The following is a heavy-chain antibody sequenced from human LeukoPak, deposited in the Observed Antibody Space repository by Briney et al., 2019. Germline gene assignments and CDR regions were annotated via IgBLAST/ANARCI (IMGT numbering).Heavy chain of an antibody. CDR1: GFTFSSYW. CDR3: TTDGLY. CDR2: IRSKANSYAT. Sequence: PGGSLRLSCVVSGFTFSSYWMSWVRQASGKGLEWVGRIRSKANSYATAYAASVKGRFTISRDDSKNTAYLQMNSLKTEDTAVYYCTTDGLYWGQGTLVTVSS. V-gene: IGHV3-73*01. D-gene: IGHD4-17*01. J-gene: IGHJ4*02.